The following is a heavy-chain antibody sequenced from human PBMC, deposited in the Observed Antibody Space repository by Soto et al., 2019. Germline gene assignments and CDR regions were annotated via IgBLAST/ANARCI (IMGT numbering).Heavy chain of an antibody. J-gene: IGHJ6*02. Sequence: HPGGTLRLSCAASGFTFSSYGMHWVRQAPGKGLEWVPVISYDGSNKYYADSVKGRFTISRDNSKNTLYLQMNSLRAEDTAVYYCAKDRGSSSSYGMDVWGQGTTVTVSS. CDR2: ISYDGSNK. V-gene: IGHV3-30*18. CDR3: AKDRGSSSSYGMDV. D-gene: IGHD6-13*01. CDR1: GFTFSSYG.